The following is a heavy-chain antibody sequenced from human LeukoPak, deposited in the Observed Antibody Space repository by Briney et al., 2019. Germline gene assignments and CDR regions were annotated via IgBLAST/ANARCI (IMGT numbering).Heavy chain of an antibody. J-gene: IGHJ4*02. CDR2: IYYSGST. V-gene: IGHV4-30-4*08. CDR3: AKQRANWRSDYFDY. Sequence: SQTLSLTCTVSGGSISSGDYYWSWIRQPPGKGLEWIGYIYYSGSTYYNPSLKSRVTISVDTSKNQFSLELSSVTPVDTAVYYCAKQRANWRSDYFDYWGQGTLVTVSS. CDR1: GGSISSGDYY. D-gene: IGHD1-20*01.